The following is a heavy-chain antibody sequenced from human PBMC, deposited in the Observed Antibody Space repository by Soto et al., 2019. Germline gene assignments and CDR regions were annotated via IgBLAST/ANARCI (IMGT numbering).Heavy chain of an antibody. V-gene: IGHV1-18*01. CDR3: AKNGQPPYYYYGMDV. CDR2: VSGYNGDT. CDR1: GYTFSRCS. Sequence: QGQLVQSGPEVKKPGASVKVSCKASGYTFSRCSISWVRQAPGQGLEWMRWVSGYNGDTKYAQKVQGRVTMTIDTSTYTAYMELRSLTSDDTAKYYCAKNGQPPYYYYGMDVWGQGTTVTVSS. D-gene: IGHD2-8*01. J-gene: IGHJ6*02.